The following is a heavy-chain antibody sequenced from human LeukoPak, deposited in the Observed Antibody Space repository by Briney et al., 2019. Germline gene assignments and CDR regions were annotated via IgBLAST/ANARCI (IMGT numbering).Heavy chain of an antibody. J-gene: IGHJ6*03. Sequence: RPGGSLRLSCAASGFTFSSYAMSWVRQAPGKGLEWVSAISGSGGSTYYADSVKGRFTISRDNSKNTLYLQMNSLRAEDTAVYYCAREAIVVVLYYYYYYMDVWGKGTTVTVSS. CDR3: AREAIVVVLYYYYYYMDV. CDR1: GFTFSSYA. D-gene: IGHD2-2*01. V-gene: IGHV3-23*01. CDR2: ISGSGGST.